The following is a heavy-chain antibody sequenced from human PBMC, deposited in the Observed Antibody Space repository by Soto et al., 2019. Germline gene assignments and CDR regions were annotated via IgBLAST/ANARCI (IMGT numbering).Heavy chain of an antibody. Sequence: GGSLRLSCAASGFTFSSYGMHWVRQAPGKGLEWVAVISYDGSNKYYADSVKGRFTISRDNSKNTLYLQMNSLRAEDTAVYYCAKGTGSGATYYFDYWGQGTLVTVSS. V-gene: IGHV3-30*18. D-gene: IGHD6-19*01. CDR1: GFTFSSYG. CDR3: AKGTGSGATYYFDY. J-gene: IGHJ4*02. CDR2: ISYDGSNK.